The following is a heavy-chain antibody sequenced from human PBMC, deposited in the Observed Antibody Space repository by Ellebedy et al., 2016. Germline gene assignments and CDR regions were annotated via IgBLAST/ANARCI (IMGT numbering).Heavy chain of an antibody. D-gene: IGHD3-9*01. Sequence: GSLRLXXSLSGDSISGHSWSWIRQPAGKGLEWIGRIYTSGSTNYNPSLKSRITTSVDTSKNQFSLKLSSVTAADTAVYFCARGLYDLLTGRPLDYWGRGTLVTVSS. CDR3: ARGLYDLLTGRPLDY. CDR2: IYTSGST. V-gene: IGHV4-4*07. J-gene: IGHJ4*02. CDR1: GDSISGHS.